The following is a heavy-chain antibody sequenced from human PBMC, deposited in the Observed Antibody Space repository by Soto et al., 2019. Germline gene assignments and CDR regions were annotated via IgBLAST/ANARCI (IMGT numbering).Heavy chain of an antibody. CDR1: GFTFSDYY. J-gene: IGHJ5*02. Sequence: PGGSLGVGCASSGFTFSDYYMSWIRQAPGKGLEWVSYISSSGSTIYYADSVNGRFTISRDNAKNSLYLQMNSLRAEDTAVYYCASDQYSSSWYEYNWFDPWGQGTLVTVSS. CDR2: ISSSGSTI. D-gene: IGHD6-13*01. CDR3: ASDQYSSSWYEYNWFDP. V-gene: IGHV3-11*01.